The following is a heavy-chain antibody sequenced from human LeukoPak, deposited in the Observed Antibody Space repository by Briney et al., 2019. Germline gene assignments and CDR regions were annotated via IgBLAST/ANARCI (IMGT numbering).Heavy chain of an antibody. CDR1: GFMFSNSD. Sequence: GGSLSLSCAASGFMFSNSDMGWVRQAPGRGLEWVSTISRTGFSTFYADSVKGRFTISRDNSKNTLYLQMNSLRAEDTAVYYCARDSRFVEMATMSAFDIWGQGTMVTVSS. CDR3: ARDSRFVEMATMSAFDI. D-gene: IGHD5-24*01. V-gene: IGHV3-23*01. J-gene: IGHJ3*02. CDR2: ISRTGFST.